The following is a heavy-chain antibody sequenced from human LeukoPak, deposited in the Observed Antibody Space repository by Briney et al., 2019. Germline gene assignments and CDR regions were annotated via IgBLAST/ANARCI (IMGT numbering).Heavy chain of an antibody. Sequence: GGSLRLSCAASGFTFSSYAMHWVRQAPGKGLEWVAVISYGGSNKYYADSVKGRFTISRDNSKNTLYLQMNSLRAEDTAVYYCARGGYCSSTSCYFNWFDPWGQGTLVTVSS. CDR3: ARGGYCSSTSCYFNWFDP. D-gene: IGHD2-2*01. V-gene: IGHV3-30*04. CDR1: GFTFSSYA. J-gene: IGHJ5*02. CDR2: ISYGGSNK.